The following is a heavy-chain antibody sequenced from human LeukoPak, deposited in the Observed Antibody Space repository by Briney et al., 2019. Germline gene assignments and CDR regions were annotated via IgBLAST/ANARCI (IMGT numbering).Heavy chain of an antibody. Sequence: GGSLRLSCAASGFTFSSYAMSWVRQAPGKGLEWVSGIVGSGGSTYYADSVKGRFTISRDNSKNTLYLQMNSLRGEDTALYYCAKDPYGTYYGRFDCWGQGTLVTVSS. D-gene: IGHD1-26*01. CDR2: IVGSGGST. J-gene: IGHJ4*02. CDR3: AKDPYGTYYGRFDC. CDR1: GFTFSSYA. V-gene: IGHV3-23*01.